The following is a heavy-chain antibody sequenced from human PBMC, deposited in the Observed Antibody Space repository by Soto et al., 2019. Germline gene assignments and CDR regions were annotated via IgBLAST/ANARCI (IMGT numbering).Heavy chain of an antibody. Sequence: HPEGPLRLSGSAAGFTFSSYSMNWVRQAPGKGLEWVSYISSSSSTIYYADSVKGRFTISRDNAKNSLYLQMNSLRDEDTAVYYCARNIFGTIQLWLPLTFDHCGPGPLVTVPS. J-gene: IGHJ4*02. CDR2: ISSSSSTI. CDR1: GFTFSSYS. D-gene: IGHD5-18*01. CDR3: ARNIFGTIQLWLPLTFDH. V-gene: IGHV3-48*02.